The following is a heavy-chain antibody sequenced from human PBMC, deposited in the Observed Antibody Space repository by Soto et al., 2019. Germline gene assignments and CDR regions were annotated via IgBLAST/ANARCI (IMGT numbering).Heavy chain of an antibody. CDR3: ARRRPEGFGEPPNWFDP. Sequence: SETLSLTCTVSGGSISSGGYYWSWIRQHPGKGLEWIGYIYYSGSTYYNPSLKSRVTISVDTSKNQFSLKLSSGTAADTAVYYCARRRPEGFGEPPNWFDPWGQGTLVTVSS. D-gene: IGHD3-10*01. CDR2: IYYSGST. CDR1: GGSISSGGYY. V-gene: IGHV4-31*03. J-gene: IGHJ5*02.